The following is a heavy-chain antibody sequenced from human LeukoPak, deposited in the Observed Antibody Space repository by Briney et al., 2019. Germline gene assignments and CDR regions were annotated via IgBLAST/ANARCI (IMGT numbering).Heavy chain of an antibody. CDR2: ITSSSSYI. CDR3: ARDLGYYGDLDY. Sequence: GGSLRLSCAASGFTFSSYSMNWVRQAPGKGLEWVSSITSSSSYIYYADSVKGRFTISRDNAKNSLYLQMNSLRAEDTAVCYCARDLGYYGDLDYWGQGTLVTVSS. CDR1: GFTFSSYS. J-gene: IGHJ4*02. D-gene: IGHD4-17*01. V-gene: IGHV3-21*01.